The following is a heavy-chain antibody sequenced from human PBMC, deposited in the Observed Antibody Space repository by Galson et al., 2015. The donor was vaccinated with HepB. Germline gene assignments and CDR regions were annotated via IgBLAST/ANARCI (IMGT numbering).Heavy chain of an antibody. V-gene: IGHV3-33*01. CDR3: AREGDPHIYWSALDF. CDR1: GFTFSSRG. Sequence: SLRLSCAASGFTFSSRGMNWVRQAPGKGLEWVATIWVDGTNKFYADSVKGRFTISRDNSKNTLSLQMNSLRADDTAVYYCAREGDPHIYWSALDFWGQGVLGTVSS. D-gene: IGHD3-3*01. J-gene: IGHJ4*02. CDR2: IWVDGTNK.